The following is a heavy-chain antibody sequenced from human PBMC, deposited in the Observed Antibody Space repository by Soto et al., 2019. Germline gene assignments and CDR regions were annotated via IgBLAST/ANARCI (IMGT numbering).Heavy chain of an antibody. V-gene: IGHV2-5*02. CDR1: GFSLSTSGVG. J-gene: IGHJ5*02. CDR2: IYWDDDK. CDR3: AHGRGARSGYWFDP. Sequence: QITLKESGPTLVKPTQTLTLTCTFSGFSLSTSGVGVGWIRQPPGKALEWLALIYWDDDKRYSPSLKSRLTITKDTSKNQVVLTMANMDPVDTATYYCAHGRGARSGYWFDPWGQGTLVTVSS. D-gene: IGHD1-26*01.